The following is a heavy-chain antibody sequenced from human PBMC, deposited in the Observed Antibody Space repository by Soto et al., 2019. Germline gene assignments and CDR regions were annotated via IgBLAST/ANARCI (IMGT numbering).Heavy chain of an antibody. J-gene: IGHJ4*02. CDR2: ISYDGSNK. Sequence: QVQLVESGGGVVQPGRSLRLSCAASGFTFSSYAMHWVRQAPGKGLEWVAVISYDGSNKYYADSVKGRFTISRDNSKNTLYLKMNRLRDEDTAVYYCARDSTYSGSYAIDSWGQGTLVTVSS. CDR3: ARDSTYSGSYAIDS. V-gene: IGHV3-30-3*01. D-gene: IGHD1-26*01. CDR1: GFTFSSYA.